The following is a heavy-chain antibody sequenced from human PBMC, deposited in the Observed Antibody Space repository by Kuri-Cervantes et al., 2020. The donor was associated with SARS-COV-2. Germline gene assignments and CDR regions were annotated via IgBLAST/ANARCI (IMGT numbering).Heavy chain of an antibody. D-gene: IGHD2-2*01. CDR3: TTERGYCSSTSCYGVRWFDP. Sequence: GSLRLSCAASGFTFSNAWMSWVRQAPGKGLEWVGRIKSKTDGGTTDYAAPVKGRFTISRDDSKNTLYLQMNSLKTEDTAVYYCTTERGYCSSTSCYGVRWFDPWGQGTLVTVSS. J-gene: IGHJ5*02. CDR2: IKSKTDGGTT. V-gene: IGHV3-15*01. CDR1: GFTFSNAW.